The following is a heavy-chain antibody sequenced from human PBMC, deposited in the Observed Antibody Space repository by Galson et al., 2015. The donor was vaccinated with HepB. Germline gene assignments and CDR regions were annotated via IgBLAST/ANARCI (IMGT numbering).Heavy chain of an antibody. Sequence: SLRLSCAASGFTFSSYAMSWVRQAPGKGLEWVSAISGSGGSTYYADSVKGRFTISRDNSKNTLYLQMNSLRAEDTAVYYCAKDWGAYSGSYYEGRDFDYWGQGTLVTVSS. CDR2: ISGSGGST. CDR1: GFTFSSYA. J-gene: IGHJ4*02. V-gene: IGHV3-23*01. D-gene: IGHD1-26*01. CDR3: AKDWGAYSGSYYEGRDFDY.